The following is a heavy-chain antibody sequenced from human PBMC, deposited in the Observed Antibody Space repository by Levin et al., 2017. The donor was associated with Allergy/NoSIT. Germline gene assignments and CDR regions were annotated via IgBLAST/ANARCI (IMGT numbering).Heavy chain of an antibody. D-gene: IGHD2-15*01. J-gene: IGHJ4*02. CDR1: GFTFSTYG. Sequence: GGSLRLSCAASGFTFSTYGMHWVRQAPGKGLEWVSVISNDGGNEYYADSVKGRFTISRDNSKNTLYLQMNSLRAEDTAVYYCAKDLTNTGYCSGSSCYRLDYWGQGNLVTVSS. V-gene: IGHV3-30*18. CDR2: ISNDGGNE. CDR3: AKDLTNTGYCSGSSCYRLDY.